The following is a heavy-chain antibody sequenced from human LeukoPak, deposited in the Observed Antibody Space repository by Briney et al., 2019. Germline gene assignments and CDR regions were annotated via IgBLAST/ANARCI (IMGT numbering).Heavy chain of an antibody. V-gene: IGHV3-30-3*01. CDR3: ARVRIPYYYYGMDV. CDR1: GFTFSSYA. CDR2: ISYDGSNK. J-gene: IGHJ6*02. Sequence: GRSLRLSCAASGFTFSSYAMHLVRQAPSKGLEWVAVISYDGSNKYYADSVKGRFTISRDNSKNTLYLQMNSLRAEDTAVYYCARVRIPYYYYGMDVWGQGTTVTVSS.